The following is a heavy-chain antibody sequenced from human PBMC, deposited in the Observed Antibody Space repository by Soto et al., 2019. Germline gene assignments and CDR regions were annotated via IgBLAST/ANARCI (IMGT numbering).Heavy chain of an antibody. Sequence: GASVKVSCKASGYTFNIYAMHWVRQAPGQRLEWMGWINAYNGNTKYAQKLQGRVTMTTDTSTSTAYMELRSLRSDDTAVYYCARVPSITIFGVVIIGRRYWFDPWGQGTLVTVSS. CDR3: ARVPSITIFGVVIIGRRYWFDP. CDR2: INAYNGNT. CDR1: GYTFNIYA. J-gene: IGHJ5*02. V-gene: IGHV1-3*01. D-gene: IGHD3-3*01.